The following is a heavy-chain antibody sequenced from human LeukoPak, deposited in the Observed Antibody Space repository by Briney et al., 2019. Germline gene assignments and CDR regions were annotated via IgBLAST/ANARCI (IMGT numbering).Heavy chain of an antibody. CDR3: ATDHSTMVRGVSLRYGMDV. D-gene: IGHD3-10*01. J-gene: IGHJ6*02. V-gene: IGHV1-2*06. Sequence: ASVKVSCKASGYTFTGYYMHWVRQAPGQGLEWMGRINPNSGGTNYAQKFQGRVTITRDTSISTAYMELSRLRSDDTAVYYCATDHSTMVRGVSLRYGMDVWGQGTTVTVSS. CDR2: INPNSGGT. CDR1: GYTFTGYY.